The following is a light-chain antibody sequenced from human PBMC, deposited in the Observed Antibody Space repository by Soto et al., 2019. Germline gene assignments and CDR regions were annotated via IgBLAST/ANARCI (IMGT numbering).Light chain of an antibody. V-gene: IGLV2-14*03. CDR1: RTDVGGYNH. CDR2: DVD. J-gene: IGLJ2*01. CDR3: TSYTLHSTLT. Sequence: QSALAQPASVSGSPGQAITISCAGTRTDVGGYNHVSWYQQHPGKAPKLIIFDVDNRPSGVSNRFSGSKSGNTASLTISGLQAEDEADYYCTSYTLHSTLTFGGGTKVTVL.